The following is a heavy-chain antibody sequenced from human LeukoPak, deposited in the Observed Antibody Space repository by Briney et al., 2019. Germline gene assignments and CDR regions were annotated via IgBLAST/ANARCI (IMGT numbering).Heavy chain of an antibody. J-gene: IGHJ4*02. CDR3: ARGVANLAYLDN. D-gene: IGHD5-12*01. CDR1: GFTFSSYG. CDR2: ISGSGGST. V-gene: IGHV3-23*01. Sequence: GGSLRLSCAASGFTFSSYGMSWVRQAPGKGLEWVSAISGSGGSTYYADSVKGRFTISRDNSKNTLYLQMNSLRAEDTAVYYCARGVANLAYLDNWGRGTLVTVSS.